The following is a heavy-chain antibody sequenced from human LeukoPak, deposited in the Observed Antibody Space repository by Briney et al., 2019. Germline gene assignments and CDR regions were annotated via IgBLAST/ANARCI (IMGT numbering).Heavy chain of an antibody. CDR2: ISYDGSNK. V-gene: IGHV3-30-3*01. CDR3: ARTLVPGSGSYTYYMDV. J-gene: IGHJ6*03. CDR1: GFTFSSYA. D-gene: IGHD1-26*01. Sequence: GGSLRLPCAASGFTFSSYAMHWVRQAPGKGLEWVAVISYDGSNKYYADSVKGRFTISRDNSKNTLYLQMNSLRAEDTAVYYCARTLVPGSGSYTYYMDVWGKGTTVTVSS.